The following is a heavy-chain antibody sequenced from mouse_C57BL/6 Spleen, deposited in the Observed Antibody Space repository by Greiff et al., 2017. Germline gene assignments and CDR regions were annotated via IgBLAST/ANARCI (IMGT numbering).Heavy chain of an antibody. CDR1: GYTFTDYE. D-gene: IGHD1-1*01. V-gene: IGHV1-15*01. J-gene: IGHJ3*01. CDR3: TRFYGSSLRFAY. Sequence: VQLQQSGAELVRPGASVTLSCKASGYTFTDYEMHWVKQTPVHGLEWIGAIDPETGGTAYNQKFNGKAILTADKSSSTAYMELRSLTSEDSAVYYCTRFYGSSLRFAYGGQGTLVTVSA. CDR2: IDPETGGT.